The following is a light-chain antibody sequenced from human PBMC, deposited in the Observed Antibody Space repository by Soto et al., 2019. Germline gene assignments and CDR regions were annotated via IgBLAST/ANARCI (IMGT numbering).Light chain of an antibody. CDR3: QQYNTFST. CDR2: DSY. CDR1: QSVNNW. V-gene: IGKV1-5*01. Sequence: DVQMTQSPSTLSASVGDSVTITCRASQSVNNWLAWYQQKPGKAPRLLIFDSYKLESGVPSRLSGSGSGTEFILTISSLQADDFATYYCQQYNTFSTFGQGTKVDIK. J-gene: IGKJ1*01.